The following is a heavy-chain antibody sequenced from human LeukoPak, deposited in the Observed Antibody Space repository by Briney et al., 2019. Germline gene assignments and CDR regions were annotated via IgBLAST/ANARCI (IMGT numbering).Heavy chain of an antibody. D-gene: IGHD1-26*01. J-gene: IGHJ4*02. V-gene: IGHV3-21*01. CDR3: ARGGMARIVGPTLDDY. CDR1: GFTFGDYA. CDR2: ISRSISYI. Sequence: GGSLRLSCTASGFTFGDYAMSWVRQAPGKGLEWVSSISRSISYIYYADSVKGRFTISRDNAKNSLYLQMNSLRVEDTAVYYCARGGMARIVGPTLDDYWGQGTLVTVSS.